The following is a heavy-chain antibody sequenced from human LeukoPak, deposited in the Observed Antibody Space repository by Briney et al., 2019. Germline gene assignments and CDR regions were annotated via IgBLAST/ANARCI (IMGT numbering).Heavy chain of an antibody. D-gene: IGHD6-13*01. V-gene: IGHV3-23*01. J-gene: IGHJ5*02. CDR3: ARDPNYGSTWYVNWFDP. CDR2: ISSSGGNT. CDR1: GFTFSSYA. Sequence: PGGSLRLSCAASGFTFSSYAMSWVRQAPGKGLEWISTISSSGGNTYYTNSVKGRFTISRDNSKNTLYLQMNSLKAEDTAVYSCARDPNYGSTWYVNWFDPWGQGTLVTVSS.